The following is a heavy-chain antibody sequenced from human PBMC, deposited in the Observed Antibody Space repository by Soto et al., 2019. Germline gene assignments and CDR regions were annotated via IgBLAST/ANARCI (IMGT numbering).Heavy chain of an antibody. CDR3: ARGGFRYGDYYWYFDL. CDR2: ISYDGSNK. Sequence: QVQLVESGGGVVQPGRSLRLSCAASGFTFSSYAMHWVRQAPGKGLEWVAVISYDGSNKYYADSVKGRFTISRDNSKNTLYLQMNSLRAEDTAVYYCARGGFRYGDYYWYFDLWGRGTLVTVSS. V-gene: IGHV3-30-3*01. J-gene: IGHJ2*01. D-gene: IGHD4-17*01. CDR1: GFTFSSYA.